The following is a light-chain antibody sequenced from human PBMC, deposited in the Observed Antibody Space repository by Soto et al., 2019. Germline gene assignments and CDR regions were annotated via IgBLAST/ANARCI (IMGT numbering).Light chain of an antibody. J-gene: IGLJ2*01. V-gene: IGLV1-47*01. Sequence: QSSLTQPPSASGTPGQRVTISCSGGSSNIGTNYVSWYQRLPGTAPKLLIHRNNQRPSGVPDRFSGSRSGTSAPLAISGLRSEDEADYFCAAWDDSLRALVFGGGTKVTVL. CDR1: SSNIGTNY. CDR3: AAWDDSLRALV. CDR2: RNN.